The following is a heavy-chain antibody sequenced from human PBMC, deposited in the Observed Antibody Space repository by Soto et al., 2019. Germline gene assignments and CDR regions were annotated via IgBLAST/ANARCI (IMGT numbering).Heavy chain of an antibody. J-gene: IGHJ6*02. V-gene: IGHV4-59*01. Sequence: QVQLQESGPGLVKPSETLSLTCTVSGVSINNFYWSWIRKSPGKGLDWIGYVHYSGTTNYNPYFYGGVTKSLEASKHQVSLEMVSVAPDDTAVYYCAIDKMATAAGVFYGLDVWGQGTTVTVSS. D-gene: IGHD6-13*01. CDR2: VHYSGTT. CDR3: AIDKMATAAGVFYGLDV. CDR1: GVSINNFY.